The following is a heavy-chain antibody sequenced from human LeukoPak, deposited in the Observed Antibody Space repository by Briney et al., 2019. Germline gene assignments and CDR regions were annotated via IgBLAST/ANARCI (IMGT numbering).Heavy chain of an antibody. CDR3: ASVVVTAIGRDY. V-gene: IGHV3-23*01. D-gene: IGHD2-21*02. Sequence: PGGSLRLSCAASGFTFSSYAMSWVRQAPGKGLEWVSTISGSGGSTYYADSVKGRFTISRDNSKNTVYLQMNSLRAEDTAVYYCASVVVTAIGRDYWGQGTLVTVSS. J-gene: IGHJ4*02. CDR1: GFTFSSYA. CDR2: ISGSGGST.